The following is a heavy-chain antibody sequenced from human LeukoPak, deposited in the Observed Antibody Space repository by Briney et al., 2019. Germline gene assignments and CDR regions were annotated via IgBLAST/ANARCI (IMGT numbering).Heavy chain of an antibody. Sequence: TSETLSLTCTLSGGSISSYYWSWIRQPPGKGLEWIGYIYYSGSTNYNPSLKSPVTISVVTSKNQFSLKLSFVTAADTAVYYCARGITMVRGVFDYWGQGTLVTVCS. CDR2: IYYSGST. V-gene: IGHV4-59*01. CDR1: GGSISSYY. D-gene: IGHD3-10*01. J-gene: IGHJ4*02. CDR3: ARGITMVRGVFDY.